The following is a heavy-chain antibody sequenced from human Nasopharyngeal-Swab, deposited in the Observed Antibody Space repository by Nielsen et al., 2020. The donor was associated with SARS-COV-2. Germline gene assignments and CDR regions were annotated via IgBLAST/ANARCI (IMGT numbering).Heavy chain of an antibody. CDR3: TSRSSYGL. CDR2: IRSKANSYAT. V-gene: IGHV3-73*01. J-gene: IGHJ4*02. D-gene: IGHD5-18*01. CDR1: GFTFSGSA. Sequence: GESLKISCAASGFTFSGSAMHWVRQASGKGLEWVGRIRSKANSYATAYAASVKGRFTISRDDSKNTAYLQMNSLKTEDTAVYYCTSRSSYGLWGQGTLVTVSS.